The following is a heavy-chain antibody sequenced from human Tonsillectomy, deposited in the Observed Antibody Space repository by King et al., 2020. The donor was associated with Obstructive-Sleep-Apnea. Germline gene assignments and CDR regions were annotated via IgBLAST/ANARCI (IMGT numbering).Heavy chain of an antibody. CDR3: SKDGNGLGLGECYIDD. Sequence: VQLVESGGGLVQPGGSLRLSCAASGFTFSSYAMSWVRQAPGKGLEWVSAISGSGGSTYYADSVKGRFTISRDNSKNTLYLQMNSLRAEDTAVYYCSKDGNGLGLGECYIDDCGPGTLGTVSA. J-gene: IGHJ4*02. CDR2: ISGSGGST. CDR1: GFTFSSYA. V-gene: IGHV3-23*04. D-gene: IGHD3-10*01.